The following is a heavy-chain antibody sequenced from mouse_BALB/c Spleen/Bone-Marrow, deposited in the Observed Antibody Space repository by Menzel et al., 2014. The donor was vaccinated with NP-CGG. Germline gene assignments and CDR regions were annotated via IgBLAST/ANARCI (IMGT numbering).Heavy chain of an antibody. CDR3: ASGYYGGSFAY. CDR2: ISYDGSN. Sequence: ESGPGLVKPSQSLSLTCSVTGYSITSGYYCNWIRQFPGNKLEWMGYISYDGSNNYNPSLKNRISITRDTSKNQFFLKLSSVTTEDTASYYCASGYYGGSFAYWGQGTLVTVSA. D-gene: IGHD1-2*01. V-gene: IGHV3-6*02. J-gene: IGHJ3*01. CDR1: GYSITSGYY.